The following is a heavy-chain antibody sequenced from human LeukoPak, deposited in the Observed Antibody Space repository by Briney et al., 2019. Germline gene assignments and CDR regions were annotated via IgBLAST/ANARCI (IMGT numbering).Heavy chain of an antibody. CDR1: GFTFSSYE. Sequence: PGGSLRLSCVASGFTFSSYEMNWVRQAPGKGLEWVSAISGSGGSTYYADSVKGRFTISRDNAKNSLYLQMNSLRAEDTAVYYCAELGITMIGGVWGKGTTVTISS. J-gene: IGHJ6*04. CDR3: AELGITMIGGV. CDR2: ISGSGGST. D-gene: IGHD3-10*02. V-gene: IGHV3-48*03.